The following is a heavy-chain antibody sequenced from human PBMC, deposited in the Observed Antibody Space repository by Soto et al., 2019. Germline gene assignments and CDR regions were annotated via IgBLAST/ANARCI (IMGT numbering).Heavy chain of an antibody. CDR2: IKSKSDGGTT. V-gene: IGHV3-15*01. D-gene: IGHD1-1*01. CDR3: TTNWSWNVDSRTLDY. J-gene: IGHJ4*02. CDR1: GISFTKAW. Sequence: EVQLVESGGGLVKPGGSLRLSCAASGISFTKAWMNWVRQAPGKGLEWVGQIKSKSDGGTTDYAAPATGRFTISRDDAKNTLYLPMNSLKTEVTAVYYCTTNWSWNVDSRTLDYWGQGTRVTVSS.